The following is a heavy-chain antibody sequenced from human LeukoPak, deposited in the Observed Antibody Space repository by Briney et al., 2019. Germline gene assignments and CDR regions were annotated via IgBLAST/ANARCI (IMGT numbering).Heavy chain of an antibody. J-gene: IGHJ5*02. V-gene: IGHV3-74*01. CDR3: ANFERTVAGPYNWFDP. D-gene: IGHD6-19*01. CDR2: MNNDGSKT. Sequence: GGSLRLSCAASRLTFRTYWMSWVRQAPGKGLVWVSRMNNDGSKTDYADSVKGRFTISRDNSKNTLYLQLNSLRAEDTAVYYCANFERTVAGPYNWFDPWGQGTLVTVSS. CDR1: RLTFRTYW.